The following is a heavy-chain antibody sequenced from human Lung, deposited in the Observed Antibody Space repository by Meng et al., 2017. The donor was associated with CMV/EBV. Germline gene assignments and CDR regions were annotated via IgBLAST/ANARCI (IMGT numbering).Heavy chain of an antibody. CDR2: ITWDGGNT. V-gene: IGHV3-43D*03. CDR3: TKDGSDSSLGWLDP. D-gene: IGHD2-15*01. CDR1: GFTFDDHA. J-gene: IGHJ5*02. Sequence: GSLXISXAASGFTFDDHAMHWVRQRPGKGLEWVSLITWDGGNTYYADSVKGRFTISRDNSKNSLYLQMNSLRTEDTALYYCTKDGSDSSLGWLDPWGQGTLVTVSS.